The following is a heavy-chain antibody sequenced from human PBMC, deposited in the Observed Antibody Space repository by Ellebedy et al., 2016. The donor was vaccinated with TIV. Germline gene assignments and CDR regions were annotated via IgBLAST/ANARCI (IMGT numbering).Heavy chain of an antibody. CDR2: IYLGYSDT. CDR3: ARFISWFDP. Sequence: GESLKISCQGSGYSFTTRWIGWARQMPGKGLEWMGIIYLGYSDTRYSPSFQGQVTISADKSISTAYLQWSSLKASDTAMYYCARFISWFDPWGQGTLVTVSS. D-gene: IGHD3-10*01. J-gene: IGHJ5*02. V-gene: IGHV5-51*01. CDR1: GYSFTTRW.